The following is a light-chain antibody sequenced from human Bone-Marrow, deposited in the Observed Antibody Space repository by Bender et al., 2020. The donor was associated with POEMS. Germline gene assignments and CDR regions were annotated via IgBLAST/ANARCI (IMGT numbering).Light chain of an antibody. V-gene: IGLV3-1*01. CDR2: QDT. CDR3: HVWDTGSDHYV. J-gene: IGLJ1*01. CDR1: NLGNRF. Sequence: SYELTQPPSVSVSPGQTATITCSGDNLGNRFACWFQQKPGQSPVLVIYQDTKRPSGIPERLSGSNSGNTATLTISRVEAGDEADYYCHVWDTGSDHYVFATGTKVTVL.